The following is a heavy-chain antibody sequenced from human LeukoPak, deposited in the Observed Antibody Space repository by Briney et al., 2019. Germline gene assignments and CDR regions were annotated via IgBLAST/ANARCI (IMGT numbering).Heavy chain of an antibody. CDR1: GGSFSGHY. J-gene: IGHJ4*02. V-gene: IGHV4-34*01. D-gene: IGHD3-10*01. Sequence: SETLTLTCAVYGGSFSGHYGSWIRQPPGKGLEWIGEINHSGSNNYNPSLESRVTISVDSSKNQFSLKLNSVTAADTAVYYCARGRPAMVRGAIRLYYFDYWGQGTLVTVSS. CDR2: INHSGSN. CDR3: ARGRPAMVRGAIRLYYFDY.